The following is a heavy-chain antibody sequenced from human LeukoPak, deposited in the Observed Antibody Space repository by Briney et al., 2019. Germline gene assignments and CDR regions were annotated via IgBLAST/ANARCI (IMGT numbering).Heavy chain of an antibody. V-gene: IGHV4-59*01. CDR2: IYNSGSN. J-gene: IGHJ5*02. CDR3: ARDRELGS. Sequence: PSETLSLTSIVSGGSISIYNWELIPQPPGRGGEGIGYIYNSGSNDYNPSLKRRVTISADTSKNQFSLKLTSVTAADMAVNYCARDRELGSWGQGILVTVSS. CDR1: GGSISIYN. D-gene: IGHD3-16*01.